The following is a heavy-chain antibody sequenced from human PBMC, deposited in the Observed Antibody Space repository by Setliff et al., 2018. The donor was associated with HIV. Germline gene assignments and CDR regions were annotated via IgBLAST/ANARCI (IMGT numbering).Heavy chain of an antibody. Sequence: LSLPCAVPGYSINRGYYWAWLRQPPVKGPEWIGSIYKSGSTYHNPSRKSRVTISVNLSKNHFALKLTSVTAADPAVYYCARQHSFLEWLPLHFDQWGQGTLVTVSS. CDR2: IYKSGST. V-gene: IGHV4-38-2*01. D-gene: IGHD3-3*01. CDR3: ARQHSFLEWLPLHFDQ. CDR1: GYSINRGYY. J-gene: IGHJ4*02.